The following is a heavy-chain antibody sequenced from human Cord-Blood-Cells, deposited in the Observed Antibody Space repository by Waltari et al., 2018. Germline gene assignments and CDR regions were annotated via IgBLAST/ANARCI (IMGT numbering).Heavy chain of an antibody. CDR3: AREGYGDYYFDY. V-gene: IGHV3-7*01. CDR1: GFTFSSDW. D-gene: IGHD4-17*01. Sequence: EVQLVESGGGLVQPGGSLRLSCAASGFTFSSDWMSWVRQAPGKGLEWVANIKQDGSEKYYVDSVKGRFTISRDNAKNSLYLQMNSLRAEDTAVYYCAREGYGDYYFDYWGQGTLVTVSS. J-gene: IGHJ4*02. CDR2: IKQDGSEK.